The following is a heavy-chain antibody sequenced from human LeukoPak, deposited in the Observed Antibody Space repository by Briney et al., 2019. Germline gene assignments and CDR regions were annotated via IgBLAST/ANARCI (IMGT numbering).Heavy chain of an antibody. V-gene: IGHV4-34*01. D-gene: IGHD5-12*01. CDR3: ARPQKRGGYSGYAY. CDR1: GGSFSGYY. Sequence: SETLSLTCAVYGGSFSGYYWSWIRQPPGKGLEWIGEINHSGSTNYNPSLKSRVTMSVDTSNNQISLKLSSVTAADTAVYYCARPQKRGGYSGYAYWGQGTLVTVSS. J-gene: IGHJ4*02. CDR2: INHSGST.